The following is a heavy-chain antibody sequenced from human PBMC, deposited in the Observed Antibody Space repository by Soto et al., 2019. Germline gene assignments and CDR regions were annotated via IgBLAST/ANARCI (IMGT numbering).Heavy chain of an antibody. D-gene: IGHD3-22*01. V-gene: IGHV4-59*02. CDR3: ARRNYFESSGYNHFDF. CDR2: VDYTGST. CDR1: GASVGGHY. J-gene: IGHJ4*02. Sequence: QVQLQESGPGLVKPSETLSLTCQVSGASVGGHYWSWIRQPPGKGLEWIGFVDYTGSTKTNSFLNSRVTNSIDTSNNQFSLRLRSVTAADTAVYFCARRNYFESSGYNHFDFWGQGILVTVSA.